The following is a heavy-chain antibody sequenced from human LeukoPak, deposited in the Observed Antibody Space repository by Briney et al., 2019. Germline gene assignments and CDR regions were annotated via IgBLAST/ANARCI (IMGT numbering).Heavy chain of an antibody. V-gene: IGHV4-34*01. J-gene: IGHJ4*02. Sequence: SETLSLTCAVYGGSFSGYYWSWIRQPPGKGLEWIGEINHSGGTNYNPSLKSRVTISVDTSKNQFSLKLSSVTAADTAVYYCARGGYDYVWGSYHQRGQFDYWGQGTLVTVSS. CDR2: INHSGGT. CDR1: GGSFSGYY. CDR3: ARGGYDYVWGSYHQRGQFDY. D-gene: IGHD3-16*02.